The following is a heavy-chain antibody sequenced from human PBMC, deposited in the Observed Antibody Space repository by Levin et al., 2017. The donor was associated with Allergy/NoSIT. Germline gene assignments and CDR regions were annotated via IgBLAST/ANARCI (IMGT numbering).Heavy chain of an antibody. D-gene: IGHD2-15*01. Sequence: GGSLRLSCAASGFTFSSYGMHWVRQAPGKGLEWVAVIWYDGSNKYYADSVKGRFTISRDNSKNTLYLQMNSLRAEDTAVYYCARFGSDCSGGSCYSKFDYWGQGTLVTVSS. CDR1: GFTFSSYG. J-gene: IGHJ4*02. V-gene: IGHV3-33*01. CDR3: ARFGSDCSGGSCYSKFDY. CDR2: IWYDGSNK.